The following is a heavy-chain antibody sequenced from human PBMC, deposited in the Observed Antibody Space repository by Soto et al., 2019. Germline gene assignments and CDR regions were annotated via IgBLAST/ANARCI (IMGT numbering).Heavy chain of an antibody. CDR2: VIPIFGTA. CDR1: GGTFSSYA. Sequence: GASVKVSCKASGGTFSSYAISWVRQAPGQGLEWMGGVIPIFGTANYAQKFQGRVTITADESTSTAYMELSSLSSEDTAVYYCAREGVVATATPQMWFDPWGQGTLVTVSS. J-gene: IGHJ5*02. CDR3: AREGVVATATPQMWFDP. D-gene: IGHD5-18*01. V-gene: IGHV1-69*13.